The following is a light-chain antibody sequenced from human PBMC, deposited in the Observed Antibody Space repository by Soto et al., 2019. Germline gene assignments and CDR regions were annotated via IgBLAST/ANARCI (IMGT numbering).Light chain of an antibody. CDR3: QSYDSSLSGWV. CDR2: EVS. J-gene: IGLJ3*02. CDR1: NSDVGRYNY. V-gene: IGLV2-14*01. Sequence: QSALTQPASVSGSPGQSITISCTGTNSDVGRYNYVSWYQQHPGKAPKLMIYEVSNRPSGVSNRFSGSKSGNTASLTITGLQAEDEADYYCQSYDSSLSGWVFGGGTKLTVL.